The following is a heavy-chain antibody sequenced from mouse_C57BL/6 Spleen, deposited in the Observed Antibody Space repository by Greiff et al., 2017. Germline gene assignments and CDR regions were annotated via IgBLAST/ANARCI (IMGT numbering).Heavy chain of an antibody. CDR2: ISYDGSN. J-gene: IGHJ3*01. Sequence: DVKLQESGPGLVKPSQSLSLTCSVTGYSITSGYYWNWIRQFPGNKLEWMGYISYDGSNNYNPSLKNRISITRDTSKNQFFLKLNSVTTEDTATYYCAVGDYSSWFAYWGQGTLVTVSA. CDR1: GYSITSGYY. CDR3: AVGDYSSWFAY. V-gene: IGHV3-6*01. D-gene: IGHD2-12*01.